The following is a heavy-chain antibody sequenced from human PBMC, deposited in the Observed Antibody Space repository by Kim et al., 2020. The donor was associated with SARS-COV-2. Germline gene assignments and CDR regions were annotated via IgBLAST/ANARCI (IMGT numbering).Heavy chain of an antibody. CDR1: GGSFSGYY. CDR3: ARIKGYCSSTSCYTGSSYYYYYMDV. J-gene: IGHJ6*03. Sequence: SETLSLTCAVYGGSFSGYYWSWIRQPPGKGLEWIGEINHSGSTNYNPSLKSRVTISVDTSKNQFSLKLSSVTAADTAVYYCARIKGYCSSTSCYTGSSYYYYYMDVWGKGTTVTVSS. CDR2: INHSGST. V-gene: IGHV4-34*01. D-gene: IGHD2-2*02.